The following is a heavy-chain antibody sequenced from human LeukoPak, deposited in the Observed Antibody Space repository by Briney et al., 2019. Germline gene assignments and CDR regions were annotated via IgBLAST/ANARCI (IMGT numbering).Heavy chain of an antibody. CDR1: GFTFSSDA. CDR2: ISNSGGST. CDR3: AKETSSSFDY. J-gene: IGHJ4*02. Sequence: PGGSLRLSSAASGFTFSSDAMNWVRQAPGKGLEWVSGISNSGGSTYYADSVKGRFTISRDNSKNTLYLQMNSLRAEDTAVYYCAKETSSSFDYWGQGTLVTVSS. D-gene: IGHD6-6*01. V-gene: IGHV3-23*01.